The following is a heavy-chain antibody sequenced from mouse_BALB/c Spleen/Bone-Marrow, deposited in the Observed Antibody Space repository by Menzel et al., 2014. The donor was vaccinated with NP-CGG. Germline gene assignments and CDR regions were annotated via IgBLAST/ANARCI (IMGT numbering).Heavy chain of an antibody. CDR2: ISSGGSYT. Sequence: EVKVVESGGGLVKPGGSLKLSCAASGFTFSSYAMSWVRRTPEKRLEWVATISSGGSYTYYPDSVKGRFTISRDNAKNTLYLQMSSLRSEDTAMYYCARRTLYRYDAGAMDYWGQGTSVTVSS. J-gene: IGHJ4*01. D-gene: IGHD2-14*01. CDR1: GFTFSSYA. V-gene: IGHV5-9-3*01. CDR3: ARRTLYRYDAGAMDY.